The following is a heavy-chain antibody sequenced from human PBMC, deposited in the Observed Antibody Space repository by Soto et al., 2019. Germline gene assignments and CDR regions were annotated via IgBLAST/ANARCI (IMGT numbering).Heavy chain of an antibody. CDR1: GFTFSSYA. CDR3: AKRSSSSTFDY. D-gene: IGHD6-6*01. CDR2: ISGSDDST. J-gene: IGHJ4*02. V-gene: IGHV3-23*01. Sequence: EVQLLESGGGLVQPGASLRLSCAASGFTFSSYAMSWVRQAPGKGLEWVSVISGSDDSTYYADSVKGRFTISRDNSKNTLYLQMNSLRAEDTAVDYCAKRSSSSTFDYWGQGTLVTVSS.